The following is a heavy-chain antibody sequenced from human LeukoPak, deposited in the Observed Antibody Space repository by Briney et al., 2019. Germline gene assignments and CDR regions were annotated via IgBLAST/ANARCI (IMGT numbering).Heavy chain of an antibody. D-gene: IGHD3-22*01. CDR2: INHSGRT. Sequence: PSQTLSLTCAVDGGSLSGYYCSWIRQPPRKGREWSGEINHSGRTSYNPSLKSRVPISLDTSKDQFSLKLRSWTLAATAVYYCSRHRYYYDSSGYYRRAFDIWGQGTMVTVSS. CDR3: SRHRYYYDSSGYYRRAFDI. V-gene: IGHV4-34*01. J-gene: IGHJ3*02. CDR1: GGSLSGYY.